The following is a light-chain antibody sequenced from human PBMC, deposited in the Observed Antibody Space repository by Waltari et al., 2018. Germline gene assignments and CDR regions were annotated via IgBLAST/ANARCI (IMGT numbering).Light chain of an antibody. CDR2: DAS. V-gene: IGKV1-33*01. J-gene: IGKJ3*01. CDR1: EDISNH. Sequence: MTQSPSSLSASVGDRVTITCQASEDISNHLVWFQQKPGQAPKLLIFDASSLQPGVPSRFRGSGSGTHFTFTISSLQPEDFATFYCQQFHDLPFTFGPGTTVDIK. CDR3: QQFHDLPFT.